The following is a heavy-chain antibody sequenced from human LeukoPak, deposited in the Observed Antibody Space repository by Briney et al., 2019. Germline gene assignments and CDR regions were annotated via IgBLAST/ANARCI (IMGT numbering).Heavy chain of an antibody. CDR1: GFTFSSYG. CDR3: AKESYSSGWYEFDY. D-gene: IGHD6-19*01. J-gene: IGHJ4*02. V-gene: IGHV3-30*18. Sequence: PGGSLRLSCAASGFTFSSYGMHWVRQAPGKGLEWVAVISYDGSNKYYADSVKGRFTISRDNSKNTLYLQMSSLRAEDTAVYYCAKESYSSGWYEFDYWGQGTLVTVSS. CDR2: ISYDGSNK.